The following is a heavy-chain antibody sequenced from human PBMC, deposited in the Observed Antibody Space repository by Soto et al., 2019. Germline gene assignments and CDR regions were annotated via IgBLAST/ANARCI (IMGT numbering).Heavy chain of an antibody. CDR1: GFTFSSYD. J-gene: IGHJ6*02. D-gene: IGHD2-15*01. Sequence: EVQLVESGGGLVQPGGSLRLSCAASGFTFSSYDMHWVRQATGKGLEWVSAIGTAGDTYYPGSVKGRFTISRENAKNSLYLQMNSLSAEDTAVYYCARTTPDYYYYGMDVWGQGTTVTVSS. CDR2: IGTAGDT. CDR3: ARTTPDYYYYGMDV. V-gene: IGHV3-13*01.